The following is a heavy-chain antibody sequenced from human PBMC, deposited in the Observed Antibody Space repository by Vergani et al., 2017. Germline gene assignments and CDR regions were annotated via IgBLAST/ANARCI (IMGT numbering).Heavy chain of an antibody. CDR2: SIPIFGTA. V-gene: IGHV1-69*01. Sequence: QVQLVQSGAEVKKPGSSVKVSCKASGGTFSSYAISWVRQAPGQGLEWMGVSIPIFGTAKHDQKLQGRVTITADESTSTAYMELSSLRSEDTAVYYCARXIVVVPAAPGDYYYMDVWGKGTTVTVS. D-gene: IGHD2-2*01. CDR3: ARXIVVVPAAPGDYYYMDV. CDR1: GGTFSSYA. J-gene: IGHJ6*03.